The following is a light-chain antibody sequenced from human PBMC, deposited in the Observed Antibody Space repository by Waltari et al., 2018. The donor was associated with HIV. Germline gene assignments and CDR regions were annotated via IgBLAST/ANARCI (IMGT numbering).Light chain of an antibody. CDR3: HQSSSLPHT. CDR1: QSIGSN. Sequence: EIVLTQSPDVQSVTPKEKVTITCQASQSIGSNLHWYQQKPDQSPKLLIKYASRSFSGVPSRFSGSGSGTDFTLTIRGLEAEDAATYYCHQSSSLPHTFGQGTKLEIK. J-gene: IGKJ2*01. CDR2: YAS. V-gene: IGKV6-21*01.